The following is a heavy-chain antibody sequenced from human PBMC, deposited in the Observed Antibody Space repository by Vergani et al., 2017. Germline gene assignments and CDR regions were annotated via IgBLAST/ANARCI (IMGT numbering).Heavy chain of an antibody. Sequence: QVQLPESGPGLVKPSQTLSLTCTVSGGSISSGSYYWSWIRQPAGKGLEWIGRIYTSGSTNHNPSLKSRVTISVDTSKNQFSLKLSSVTAADTAVYYCARAGGGGRLMYYYMDVWGKGTTVTVSS. CDR1: GGSISSGSYY. V-gene: IGHV4-61*02. D-gene: IGHD3-16*01. J-gene: IGHJ6*03. CDR2: IYTSGST. CDR3: ARAGGGGRLMYYYMDV.